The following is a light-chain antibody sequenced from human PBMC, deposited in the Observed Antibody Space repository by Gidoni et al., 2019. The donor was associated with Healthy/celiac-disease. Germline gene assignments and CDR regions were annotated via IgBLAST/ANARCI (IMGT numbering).Light chain of an antibody. CDR3: QQRSNWPPGLT. CDR2: DAS. CDR1: QSVSSY. J-gene: IGKJ4*01. V-gene: IGKV3-11*01. Sequence: EIVLTQSPATLSLSPGERATLSCSASQSVSSYLAWYQQKPGQAPRLLIYDASNRATGIPARFSGSGSGTDFTLTISSLEPEDFAVYYCQQRSNWPPGLTFGGGTKVEIK.